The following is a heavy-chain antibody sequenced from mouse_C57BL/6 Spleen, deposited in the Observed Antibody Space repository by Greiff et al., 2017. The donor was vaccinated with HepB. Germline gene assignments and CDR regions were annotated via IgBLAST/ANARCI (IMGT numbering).Heavy chain of an antibody. Sequence: EVQLQQSGPELVKPGDSVKISCKASGYSFTGYFMNWVMQSHGKSLEWIGRINPYNGDTFYNQKFKGKATLTVDKSSSTAHMELRSLTSEDSAVYYCARTYSKGFYYFDYWGQGTTLTVSS. V-gene: IGHV1-20*01. D-gene: IGHD2-5*01. CDR1: GYSFTGYF. CDR2: INPYNGDT. J-gene: IGHJ2*01. CDR3: ARTYSKGFYYFDY.